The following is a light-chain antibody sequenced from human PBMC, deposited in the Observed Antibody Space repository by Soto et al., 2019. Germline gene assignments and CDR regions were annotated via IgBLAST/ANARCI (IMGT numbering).Light chain of an antibody. CDR3: HQYNYWPGT. CDR2: GAS. Sequence: VMTQSPVTLSVSPGERATLSCRASQGVNINLAWYQQKPGQAPRLLIYGASTRPTDIPARFSGSGSGTEFTLTIGSLQSEDFAVYYCHQYNYWPGTFGQGTKLDIK. V-gene: IGKV3-15*01. CDR1: QGVNIN. J-gene: IGKJ2*01.